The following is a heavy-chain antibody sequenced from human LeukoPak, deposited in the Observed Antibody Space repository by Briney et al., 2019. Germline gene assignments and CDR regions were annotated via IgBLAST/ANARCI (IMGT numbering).Heavy chain of an antibody. V-gene: IGHV4-59*08. D-gene: IGHD5-18*01. J-gene: IGHJ6*02. Sequence: SETLSLTCTVSGGSISSYYWSWIRQPPGKGLEWIGYIYYSGSTNYNPSLKSRVTISVDTSKNQFSLKLSSVTAADTAVYYCARLGYSYGSYYYYGMDIWGQGTTVTVSS. CDR2: IYYSGST. CDR1: GGSISSYY. CDR3: ARLGYSYGSYYYYGMDI.